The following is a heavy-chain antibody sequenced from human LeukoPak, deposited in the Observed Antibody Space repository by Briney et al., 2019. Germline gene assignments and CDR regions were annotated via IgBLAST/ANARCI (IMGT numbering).Heavy chain of an antibody. CDR2: ISYDGSNK. CDR1: GFTFSSYA. CDR3: AADSDWAFHY. D-gene: IGHD2-21*02. V-gene: IGHV3-30-3*01. Sequence: PGGSLRLSCAASGFTFSSYAMHWVRQAPGKGLEWVAVISYDGSNKYYADSVKGRFTISRDNGKNSLYLQMNSLRDEDTAVYYCAADSDWAFHYWGQGTRVTVSS. J-gene: IGHJ4*02.